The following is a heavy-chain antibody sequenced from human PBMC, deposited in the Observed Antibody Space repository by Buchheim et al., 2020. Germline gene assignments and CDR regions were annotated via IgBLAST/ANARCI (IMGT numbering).Heavy chain of an antibody. Sequence: EVQLLESGGGLVQPGGSLRLACAASGFTFSTYPMNWVRQAPGKGLEWVSGIDGGGGRHYADSVKGRFTISRDTFGNAVSLQMNSLRAEDTAIYYCAIVNWELFNCWGQGTL. D-gene: IGHD1-7*01. CDR2: IDGGGGR. V-gene: IGHV3-23*01. CDR3: AIVNWELFNC. J-gene: IGHJ4*02. CDR1: GFTFSTYP.